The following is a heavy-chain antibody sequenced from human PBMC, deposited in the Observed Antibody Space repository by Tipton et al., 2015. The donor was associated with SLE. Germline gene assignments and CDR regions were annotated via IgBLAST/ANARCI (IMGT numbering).Heavy chain of an antibody. CDR2: FYYTGAT. CDR1: GAPISNSIYS. J-gene: IGHJ4*02. D-gene: IGHD5-12*01. Sequence: TLSLTCTVSGAPISNSIYSWGWIRQPLGKGLEWIGTFYYTGATFYNPSLESRVTISVDTSKNHFSLKLSSVTAADTAVYYCARGGVGGYDYFDFWGPGTLVTVSS. CDR3: ARGGVGGYDYFDF. V-gene: IGHV4-39*07.